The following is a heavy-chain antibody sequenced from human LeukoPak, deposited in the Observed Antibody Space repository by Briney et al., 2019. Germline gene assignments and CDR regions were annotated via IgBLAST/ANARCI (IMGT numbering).Heavy chain of an antibody. CDR3: ARDQGYYYDSSGGHDAFDI. J-gene: IGHJ3*02. CDR1: GFTFSSYG. Sequence: PGGSLRLSCAASGFTFSSYGMHWVRQAPGKGLEWVAVIWYDGSNKYYADSVKGRFTISRDNSKNTLYLQMNSLRAEDTAVYYCARDQGYYYDSSGGHDAFDIWGQGTMVTVSS. D-gene: IGHD3-22*01. V-gene: IGHV3-33*01. CDR2: IWYDGSNK.